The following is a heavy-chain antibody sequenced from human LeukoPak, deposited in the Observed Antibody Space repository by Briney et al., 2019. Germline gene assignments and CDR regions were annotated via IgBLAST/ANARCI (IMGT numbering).Heavy chain of an antibody. CDR2: ISGSGGST. CDR1: GFTFSSYV. D-gene: IGHD6-13*01. J-gene: IGHJ4*02. Sequence: GGSLRLSCAASGFTFSSYVMSWVRQAPGKGLEWGSAISGSGGSTYYADSVKGGFTISRDNSKNTLYLQVSSLRAEDTAVYRCAKGGRITAVLPFDYWGQGTLVTVSS. V-gene: IGHV3-23*01. CDR3: AKGGRITAVLPFDY.